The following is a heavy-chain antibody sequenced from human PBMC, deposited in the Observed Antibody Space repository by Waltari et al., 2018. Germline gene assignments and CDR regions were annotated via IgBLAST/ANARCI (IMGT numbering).Heavy chain of an antibody. CDR1: SASISSRSYY. CDR2: IYYSGSA. Sequence: QLQLQESGPGLVKPSETLSLTCTAPSASISSRSYYWGWIRQPPGKGLEWIGSIYYSGSAYYNPSLKSRVAISVDTSKNQFSLKVNSVTAADTAVYYCARTYFGAGYNWFDPWGQGTLVTVSS. CDR3: ARTYFGAGYNWFDP. D-gene: IGHD3-3*01. V-gene: IGHV4-39*07. J-gene: IGHJ5*02.